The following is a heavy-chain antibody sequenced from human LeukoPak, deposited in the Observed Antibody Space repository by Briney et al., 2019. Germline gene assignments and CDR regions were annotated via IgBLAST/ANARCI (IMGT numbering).Heavy chain of an antibody. CDR3: ARASPRGYSGYDLFGPNFDY. V-gene: IGHV3-33*01. J-gene: IGHJ4*02. CDR1: GFTFSRYG. CDR2: IWYDGSNK. Sequence: GGSLRPSCAASGFTFSRYGMHWVRQAPGKGLEWVAVIWYDGSNKYYADSVKGRFTISRDNSKNTLYLQMNSLRAEDTAVYYCARASPRGYSGYDLFGPNFDYWGQGTLDTVSS. D-gene: IGHD5-12*01.